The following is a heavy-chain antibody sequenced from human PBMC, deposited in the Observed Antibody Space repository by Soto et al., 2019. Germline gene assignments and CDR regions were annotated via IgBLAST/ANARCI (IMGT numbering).Heavy chain of an antibody. CDR3: ARGRPNYFYYGLDV. J-gene: IGHJ6*02. CDR1: GGSIKSDYY. V-gene: IGHV4-30-4*01. CDR2: KYYSGAT. Sequence: PSETLSLTCTVSGGSIKSDYYWAWVRQPPGGGLEWMGYKYYSGATDSDPSLEARVSFSVDTSKNQFFLNRTSVTVADTAVYYCARGRPNYFYYGLDVWGPGIPVTVSS.